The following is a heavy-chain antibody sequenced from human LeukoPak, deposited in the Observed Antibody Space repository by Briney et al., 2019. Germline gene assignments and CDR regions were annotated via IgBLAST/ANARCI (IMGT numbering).Heavy chain of an antibody. V-gene: IGHV3-23*01. Sequence: GGSLRLSCAASGLTFGRYAMSWVRQAPGKGLEWVSVISGSGGSTYYADSVKGRFTISRDNSKNTLYLQMNSLRAEDTAVYFCAKDAVGATAYYFDYWGQGTMVTVSS. CDR1: GLTFGRYA. CDR3: AKDAVGATAYYFDY. CDR2: ISGSGGST. J-gene: IGHJ4*02. D-gene: IGHD1-26*01.